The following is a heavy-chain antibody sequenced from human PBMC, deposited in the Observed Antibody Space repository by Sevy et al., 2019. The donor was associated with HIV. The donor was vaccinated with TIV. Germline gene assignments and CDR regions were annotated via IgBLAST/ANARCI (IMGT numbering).Heavy chain of an antibody. J-gene: IGHJ4*02. V-gene: IGHV4-38-2*01. Sequence: SETLSLTCAVSGYSISSDYYWGWIRQPPGKGLEWIGSIYHSGYSYYNPSLKSRVTISVNTSKNQFSLKLSSVTAADTAVYYCARAIGTQVAGLYYFDYWGQGTLVTVSS. CDR1: GYSISSDYY. D-gene: IGHD6-19*01. CDR3: ARAIGTQVAGLYYFDY. CDR2: IYHSGYS.